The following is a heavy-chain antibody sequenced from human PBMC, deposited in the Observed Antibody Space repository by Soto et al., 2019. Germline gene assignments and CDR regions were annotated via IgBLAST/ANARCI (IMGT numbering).Heavy chain of an antibody. D-gene: IGHD5-12*01. V-gene: IGHV3-9*01. CDR2: ISWNSVSI. J-gene: IGHJ4*02. CDR1: GFTFDDYA. Sequence: LRLSCAPSGFTFDDYAMHWVRQAPGKGLEWVSGISWNSVSIGYADSVKGRFTISRDNAKNSLYLQMNSLRSEDTALYYCAKDMGYDLSPLGYFDYWGQGTLVTVSS. CDR3: AKDMGYDLSPLGYFDY.